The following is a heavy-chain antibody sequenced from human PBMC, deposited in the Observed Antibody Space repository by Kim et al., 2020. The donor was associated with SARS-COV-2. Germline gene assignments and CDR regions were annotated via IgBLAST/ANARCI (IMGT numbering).Heavy chain of an antibody. CDR2: ISGSGGST. V-gene: IGHV3-23*01. D-gene: IGHD1-26*01. Sequence: GGSLRLSCAASGFTFSSYAMSWVRQAPGKGLEWVSAISGSGGSTYYADSVKGRFTISRDNSKNTLYLQMNSLRAEDTAVYYCAKSAPDLPRQKWELLLYNLDYWGQGTLVTVSS. CDR3: AKSAPDLPRQKWELLLYNLDY. CDR1: GFTFSSYA. J-gene: IGHJ4*02.